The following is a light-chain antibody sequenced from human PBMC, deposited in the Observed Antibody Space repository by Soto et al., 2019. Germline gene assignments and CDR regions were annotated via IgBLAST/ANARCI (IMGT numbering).Light chain of an antibody. Sequence: EIVMTQSPVTLSVSPCERATLSCSAIQSFSNDFVAWYQQKPGQAPRLIIYGASTRATDVLYRFSGSGSGADFTLSISRLETEDFAVSYCQQYGSSPPRTFGKGSTVGIK. J-gene: IGKJ1*01. CDR2: GAS. CDR3: QQYGSSPPRT. CDR1: QSFSNDF. V-gene: IGKV3-20*01.